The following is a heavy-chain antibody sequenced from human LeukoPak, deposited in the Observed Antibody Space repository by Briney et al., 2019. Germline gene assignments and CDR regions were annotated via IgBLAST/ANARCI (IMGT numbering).Heavy chain of an antibody. CDR2: IYYSGST. V-gene: IGHV4-39*07. D-gene: IGHD6-6*01. CDR3: ARALVGSSSGYFYYYMDV. Sequence: SETMSLTCTVSGGSISSSSYFWGWIRQPPGKGLEWIGSIYYSGSTYYNPSLKSRVTISVDTSKNQLSLNLSSVTAADTAVYYCARALVGSSSGYFYYYMDVWGKGTTVTVSS. J-gene: IGHJ6*03. CDR1: GGSISSSSYF.